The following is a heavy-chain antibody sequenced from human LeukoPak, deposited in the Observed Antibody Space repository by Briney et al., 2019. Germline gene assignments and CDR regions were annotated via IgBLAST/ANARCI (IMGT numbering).Heavy chain of an antibody. D-gene: IGHD3-22*01. CDR1: GFSFSSYA. CDR3: TKRTGRDSRDY. V-gene: IGHV3-23*01. Sequence: PGGSLRLSCATSGFSFSSYAMSWVRQAPGKGLEWVSAMSSSDDGRYYAASVRGRFTISRDTSRSTLYLQMNSLRAEDTAVYYCTKRTGRDSRDYWGQGTLVTVSS. CDR2: MSSSDDGR. J-gene: IGHJ4*02.